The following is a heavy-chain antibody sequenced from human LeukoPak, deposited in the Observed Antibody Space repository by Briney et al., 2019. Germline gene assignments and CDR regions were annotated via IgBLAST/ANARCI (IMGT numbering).Heavy chain of an antibody. CDR2: INSDGSST. J-gene: IGHJ5*02. V-gene: IGHV3-74*01. CDR3: ARVFITEKGLDP. Sequence: GGSLRLSCAASGFTFSSYWMHWVRQAPGKGLVWVSRINSDGSSTSYADSVKGRFTISRDNAKNTLYLQMNSLRAEDTAVYYCARVFITEKGLDPWGQGTLVTVSS. D-gene: IGHD3-22*01. CDR1: GFTFSSYW.